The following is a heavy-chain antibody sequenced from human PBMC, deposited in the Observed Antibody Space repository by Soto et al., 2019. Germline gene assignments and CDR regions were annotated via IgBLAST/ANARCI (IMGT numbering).Heavy chain of an antibody. D-gene: IGHD6-19*01. V-gene: IGHV3-7*03. CDR2: IKQDGSEK. CDR1: GFTFSSYW. J-gene: IGHJ3*02. CDR3: ASPDSSGWYAAFDI. Sequence: GGSLRLSCAASGFTFSSYWMSWVRQAPGKGLEWVANIKQDGSEKYYVDSVKGRFTISRDNAKNSLYLQMNSLRATDTAVYYCASPDSSGWYAAFDIWGQGTTVTV.